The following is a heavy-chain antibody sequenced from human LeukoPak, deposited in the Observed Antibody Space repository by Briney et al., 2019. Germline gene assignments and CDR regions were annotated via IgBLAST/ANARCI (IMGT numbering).Heavy chain of an antibody. Sequence: ASVKVSCKASGYTFTGYYMRWVRQAPGQGLEWMGWINPNSGGTNYAQKFQGRVTMTRDTSISTAYMELSRLRSDDTAVYYCARSLGSGSYFGDYWGQGTLVTVSS. V-gene: IGHV1-2*02. CDR3: ARSLGSGSYFGDY. J-gene: IGHJ4*02. D-gene: IGHD3-10*01. CDR2: INPNSGGT. CDR1: GYTFTGYY.